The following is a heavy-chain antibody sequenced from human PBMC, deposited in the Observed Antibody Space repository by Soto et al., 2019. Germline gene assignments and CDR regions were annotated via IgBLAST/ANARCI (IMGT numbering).Heavy chain of an antibody. V-gene: IGHV3-48*01. J-gene: IGHJ3*02. CDR3: ASLSGLGDAFDI. CDR2: ISSSSSTI. D-gene: IGHD3-3*02. CDR1: GFTFSSYS. Sequence: GGSLRLSCAASGFTFSSYSMNWVRQAPGKGLEWVSYISSSSSTIYYADSVKGRFTISRDNAKNSLYLQMNSLRAEDTAVYYCASLSGLGDAFDIWGQGTMVTVS.